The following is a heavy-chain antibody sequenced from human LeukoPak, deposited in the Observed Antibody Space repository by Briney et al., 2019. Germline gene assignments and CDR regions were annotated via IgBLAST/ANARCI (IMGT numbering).Heavy chain of an antibody. D-gene: IGHD1-20*01. V-gene: IGHV4-59*01. Sequence: SETLSLTCTVSGGSISSYYWSWIRQPPGKGLEWIGYIYYSGSTNYNPSLKSRVTISVDTSKNQFSLKLSSVTAADTAVYYCARVRGITKNYYYGMDVWGQGTTVTVSS. CDR3: ARVRGITKNYYYGMDV. CDR2: IYYSGST. J-gene: IGHJ6*02. CDR1: GGSISSYY.